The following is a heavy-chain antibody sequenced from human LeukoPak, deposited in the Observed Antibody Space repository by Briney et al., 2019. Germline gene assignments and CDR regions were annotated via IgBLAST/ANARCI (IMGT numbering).Heavy chain of an antibody. J-gene: IGHJ4*02. D-gene: IGHD5-24*01. CDR3: ARHRRWLQSYYFDY. CDR2: IYDSGDT. Sequence: SETLSLTCTVSGGSMGSYYWSWIRQPPGKGLEWIGYIYDSGDTNYNPSLKSRVTISVDTSKNQFSLKLRSVTAADTAVYYCARHRRWLQSYYFDYWGQGTLVTVSS. V-gene: IGHV4-59*08. CDR1: GGSMGSYY.